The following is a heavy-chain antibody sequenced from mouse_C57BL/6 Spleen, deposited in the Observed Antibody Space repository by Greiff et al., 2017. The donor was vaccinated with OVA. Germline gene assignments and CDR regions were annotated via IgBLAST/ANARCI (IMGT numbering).Heavy chain of an antibody. V-gene: IGHV1-4*01. J-gene: IGHJ2*01. D-gene: IGHD1-1*02. CDR3: ARTIGPLDY. CDR1: GYTFTSYS. CDR2: INTSSGYT. Sequence: QVQLKESGAELVRPGASVKMSCKASGYTFTSYSMHWVNQRPGQGLEWIGYINTSSGYTNYNQKFKDKATLTADKSSSTAYMQLSSLTSEDSAVYYCARTIGPLDYWGQGTTLTVSS.